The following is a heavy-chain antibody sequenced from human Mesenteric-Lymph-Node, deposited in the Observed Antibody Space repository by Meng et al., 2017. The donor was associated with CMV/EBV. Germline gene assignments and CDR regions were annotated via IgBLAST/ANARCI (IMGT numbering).Heavy chain of an antibody. CDR3: VRDLGSADI. J-gene: IGHJ4*02. D-gene: IGHD1-26*01. V-gene: IGHV1-69*04. Sequence: SVKVSCKAFGDTSSPYTINWVRLAPGQGLEWMGRIRPTLGISSDTQKFHDRVTISADKSTSTTYLELSSLRSDDTAMYYCVRDLGSADIWGQGTLVTVSS. CDR1: GDTSSPYT. CDR2: IRPTLGIS.